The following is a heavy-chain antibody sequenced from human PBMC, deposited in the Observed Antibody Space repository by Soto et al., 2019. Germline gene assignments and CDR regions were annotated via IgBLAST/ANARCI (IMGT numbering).Heavy chain of an antibody. CDR2: ISSSSSYI. CDR3: ARDYRGYSGYDSRFDP. V-gene: IGHV3-21*01. Sequence: GGSLRLSCAASGFTFSSYSMNWVRQAPGKGLEWVSSISSSSSYIYYADSVKGRFTISRDNAKNSLYLQMNSLRAEDTAVYYCARDYRGYSGYDSRFDPWGQGTLVTVSS. J-gene: IGHJ5*02. CDR1: GFTFSSYS. D-gene: IGHD5-12*01.